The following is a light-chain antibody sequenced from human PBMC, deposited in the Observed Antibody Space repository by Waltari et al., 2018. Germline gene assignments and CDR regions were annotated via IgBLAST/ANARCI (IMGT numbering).Light chain of an antibody. CDR2: AAS. J-gene: IGKJ1*01. CDR3: QQSYSTLWT. Sequence: DIQMTQSPSSLSASVGDRVTITCRASQRISSYLNWYQQKPGKAPKLLIYAASSLQSVVPSRFSGSGSGTDFTLTISSLQPEDFATYYCQQSYSTLWTFGQGTKVEIK. V-gene: IGKV1-39*01. CDR1: QRISSY.